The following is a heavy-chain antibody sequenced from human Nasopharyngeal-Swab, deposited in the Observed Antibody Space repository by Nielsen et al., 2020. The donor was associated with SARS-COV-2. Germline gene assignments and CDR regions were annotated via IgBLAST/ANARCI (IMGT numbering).Heavy chain of an antibody. D-gene: IGHD6-13*01. Sequence: SLRLSCAASGFTFDDYAMHWVRQVPGKGLEWVSGLSWNSGSIGYADSVKGRFTISRDNAKKSLYLQMNSLRPEDTALYYCARDMSSSWYYYFGMDVWGQGTTVTVSS. CDR2: LSWNSGSI. CDR3: ARDMSSSWYYYFGMDV. CDR1: GFTFDDYA. J-gene: IGHJ6*02. V-gene: IGHV3-9*01.